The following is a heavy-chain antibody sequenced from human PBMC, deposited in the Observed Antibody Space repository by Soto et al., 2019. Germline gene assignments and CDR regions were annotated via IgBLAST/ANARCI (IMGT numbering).Heavy chain of an antibody. Sequence: SETLSLTCTVSGGSISSGGYYWSWIRQHPGKGLEWIGYIYYSGSTYYNPSLKSRVTISVDTSKNQFSLKLSSVTAADTAVYYCARIEYSSSSVSWWFDPWGQGTLVTVSS. J-gene: IGHJ5*02. CDR3: ARIEYSSSSVSWWFDP. V-gene: IGHV4-31*03. CDR2: IYYSGST. CDR1: GGSISSGGYY. D-gene: IGHD6-6*01.